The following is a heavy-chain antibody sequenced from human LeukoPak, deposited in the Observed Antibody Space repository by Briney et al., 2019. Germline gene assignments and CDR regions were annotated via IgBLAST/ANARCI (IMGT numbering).Heavy chain of an antibody. D-gene: IGHD2-8*01. CDR2: ISAYNGNT. J-gene: IGHJ6*03. Sequence: ASVKVSCKASGYTFTSYGISWVRQAPGQGLEWMGWISAYNGNTNYAQKLQGRVTMTRDTSISTAYMELSRLRSDDTAVYYCARGTYCTNGVCYTGCYYYYMNVWGKGTTVTVSS. CDR3: ARGTYCTNGVCYTGCYYYYMNV. CDR1: GYTFTSYG. V-gene: IGHV1-18*01.